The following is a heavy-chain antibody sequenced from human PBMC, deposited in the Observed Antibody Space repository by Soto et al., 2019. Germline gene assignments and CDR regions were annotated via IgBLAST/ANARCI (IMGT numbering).Heavy chain of an antibody. CDR1: GGTFSSYA. Sequence: QVQLVQSGAEVKKPGSSVKVSCKASGGTFSSYAISWVRQAPGQGLEWMGGIIPILGTANYAQKFQGRVTMTADESTSPGYLELGSLSYEAPAVYDWARDPPGRGYYYCGRDGWGQGTTVTVSS. J-gene: IGHJ6*02. CDR2: IIPILGTA. V-gene: IGHV1-69*12. CDR3: ARDPPGRGYYYCGRDG.